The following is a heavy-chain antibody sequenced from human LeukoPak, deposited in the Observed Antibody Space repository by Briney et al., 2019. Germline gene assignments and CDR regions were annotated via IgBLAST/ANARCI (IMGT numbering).Heavy chain of an antibody. CDR3: ARDAQARYCSSTSCRPGGMDV. CDR2: TSSSGSTI. Sequence: KPGGSLRLSCAASRFTFSDYYMSWIRQAPGKGLEWVSYTSSSGSTIYYADSVKGRFTISRDNAKNSLYLQMNSLRAEDTAVYYCARDAQARYCSSTSCRPGGMDVWGQGNTVTVSS. J-gene: IGHJ6*02. D-gene: IGHD2-2*01. CDR1: RFTFSDYY. V-gene: IGHV3-11*01.